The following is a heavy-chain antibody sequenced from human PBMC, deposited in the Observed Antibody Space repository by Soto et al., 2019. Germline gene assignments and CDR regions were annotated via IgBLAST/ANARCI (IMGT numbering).Heavy chain of an antibody. V-gene: IGHV4-34*01. D-gene: IGHD3-9*01. CDR2: INHSGST. J-gene: IGHJ6*02. Sequence: PSETLSLTCAVYGGSFSGYYWSWIRQPPRKGLEWIGEINHSGSTNYNPSLKSRVTISVDTSKNQFSLKLSSVTAADTAVYYCARVSVLRYFDWLQNYYYYYGMDVWGQGTTVTVSS. CDR1: GGSFSGYY. CDR3: ARVSVLRYFDWLQNYYYYYGMDV.